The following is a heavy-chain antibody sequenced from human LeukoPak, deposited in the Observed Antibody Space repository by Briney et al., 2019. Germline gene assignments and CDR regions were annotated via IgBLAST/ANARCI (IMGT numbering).Heavy chain of an antibody. D-gene: IGHD3-22*01. J-gene: IGHJ4*02. CDR3: ARLGISGTYYYDSSGLPDY. CDR2: ISAYNGNT. V-gene: IGHV1-18*01. CDR1: GYTFTSYG. Sequence: ASVKVSCKASGYTFTSYGISWVRQAPGQGVEWMGWISAYNGNTNYAQKLQGRVTMTTDTSTSTAYMELRSLRSDDTAVYYCARLGISGTYYYDSSGLPDYWGQGTLVTVSS.